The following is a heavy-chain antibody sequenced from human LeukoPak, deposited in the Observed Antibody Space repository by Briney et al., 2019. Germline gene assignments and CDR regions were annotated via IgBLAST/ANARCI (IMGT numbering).Heavy chain of an antibody. CDR2: INHSGST. Sequence: SETLSLTCAVYGGSFSGYYWSWIRQPPGKGLEWIGEINHSGSTSYNPSLESRVTISVDTSKNQFSLKLSSVTAADTAVYYCARDRGLAPEGWFDPWGQGTLVTVSS. CDR1: GGSFSGYY. CDR3: ARDRGLAPEGWFDP. V-gene: IGHV4-34*01. D-gene: IGHD3-3*02. J-gene: IGHJ5*02.